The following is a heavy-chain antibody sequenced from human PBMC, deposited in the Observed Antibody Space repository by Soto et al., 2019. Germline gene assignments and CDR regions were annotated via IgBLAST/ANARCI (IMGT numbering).Heavy chain of an antibody. CDR2: ISDDGYTI. D-gene: IGHD3-10*01. CDR1: GFTFSDFY. V-gene: IGHV3-11*04. CDR3: AREHLGFGEFRLPYDAFDI. J-gene: IGHJ3*02. Sequence: GGSLRLSCATSGFTFSDFYMSWVRQAPGKGPEWVSYISDDGYTIYYADSVKGRFTISRDNAKNSLDLQMTNLRDEDTAVYYCAREHLGFGEFRLPYDAFDIWGQGTMVTVSS.